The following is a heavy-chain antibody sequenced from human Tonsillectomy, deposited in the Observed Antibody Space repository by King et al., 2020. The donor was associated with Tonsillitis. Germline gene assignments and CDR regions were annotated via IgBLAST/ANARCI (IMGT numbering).Heavy chain of an antibody. Sequence: DVQLVESGGGLVQPGGSLSLSCAASGFTFSSYSMNWVRQAPGKGLEWVSYISSSSSTIYYADSVKGRFTISRDNAKNSLYLQMNSLRDEDTAVYYCARDPVEDIVVVPAPNWFDPWGQGTLVTVSS. CDR2: ISSSSSTI. CDR1: GFTFSSYS. V-gene: IGHV3-48*02. CDR3: ARDPVEDIVVVPAPNWFDP. J-gene: IGHJ5*02. D-gene: IGHD2-2*01.